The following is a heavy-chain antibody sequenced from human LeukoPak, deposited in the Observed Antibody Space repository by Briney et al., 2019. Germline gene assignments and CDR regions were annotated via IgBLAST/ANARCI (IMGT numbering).Heavy chain of an antibody. J-gene: IGHJ6*03. CDR1: GFTFSSYW. CDR3: ARDSEYSSVPPGWVRYYYYYYMDV. CDR2: IKQDGSEK. Sequence: GGSLRLSCAASGFTFSSYWMSWVRQAPGKGLEWVANIKQDGSEKYYVDSVKGRFTISRDNAKNSLYLQMNSLRAEDTAVYYCARDSEYSSVPPGWVRYYYYYYMDVWGKGTTVTVSS. V-gene: IGHV3-7*01. D-gene: IGHD6-6*01.